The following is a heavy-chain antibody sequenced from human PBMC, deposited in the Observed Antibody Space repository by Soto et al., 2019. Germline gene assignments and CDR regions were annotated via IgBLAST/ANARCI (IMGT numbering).Heavy chain of an antibody. CDR3: ARAIAAAGNYYYYYGMDV. J-gene: IGHJ6*02. CDR2: IYHSGST. Sequence: PSETLFLTCAVSGGSISSGGYSWSWIRQPPGKGLEWIGYIYHSGSTYYNPSLKSRVTISVDRSKNQFSLKLSSVTAADTAVYYCARAIAAAGNYYYYYGMDVWGQGTTVTVSS. V-gene: IGHV4-30-2*01. CDR1: GGSISSGGYS. D-gene: IGHD6-13*01.